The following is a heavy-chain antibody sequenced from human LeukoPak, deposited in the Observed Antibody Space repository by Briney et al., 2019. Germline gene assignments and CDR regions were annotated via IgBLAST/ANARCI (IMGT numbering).Heavy chain of an antibody. D-gene: IGHD4-11*01. Sequence: PETLSLTCTVSGGSISSYYWSWIRQPPGKGLEWIGYLYYSGSTNYNPSLKSRVTISVDTSKNQFSLKLSSVTAADTALYYCARVSGVTTGSHWFDPWGQGTLVTVSS. CDR1: GGSISSYY. CDR2: LYYSGST. J-gene: IGHJ5*02. CDR3: ARVSGVTTGSHWFDP. V-gene: IGHV4-59*01.